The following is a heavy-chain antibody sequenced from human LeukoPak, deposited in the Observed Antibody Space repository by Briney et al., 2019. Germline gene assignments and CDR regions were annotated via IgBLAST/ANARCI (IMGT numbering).Heavy chain of an antibody. CDR3: ARVARYQRILGAAFDI. CDR2: INWNGGRT. V-gene: IGHV3-20*04. J-gene: IGHJ3*02. Sequence: GGSLRLSCAASGFTFDDYVMSWVRQAPGRGLEWVYGINWNGGRTVYADSVKGRLTISRDNAKNSLYLQMNSLRAEDTALYYCARVARYQRILGAAFDIWGQGTMVTVSS. D-gene: IGHD2-15*01. CDR1: GFTFDDYV.